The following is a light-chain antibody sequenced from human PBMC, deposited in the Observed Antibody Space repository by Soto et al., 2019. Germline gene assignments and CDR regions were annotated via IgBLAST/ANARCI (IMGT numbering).Light chain of an antibody. V-gene: IGKV3-15*01. CDR1: QSVSSN. CDR2: GAS. Sequence: IVMKNSRSAVPGSQRERATLXLRASQSVSSNLAWYQQKPGQAPRLLIYGASTRATGIPARFSGSGSGTEFPLTISSLQSEDFAVYYCQQYNKWPRPFGQGTRLEIK. CDR3: QQYNKWPRP. J-gene: IGKJ5*01.